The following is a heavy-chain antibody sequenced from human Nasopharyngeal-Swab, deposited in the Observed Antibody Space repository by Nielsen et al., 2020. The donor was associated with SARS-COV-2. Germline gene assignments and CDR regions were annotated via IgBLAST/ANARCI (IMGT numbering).Heavy chain of an antibody. CDR2: INTNTGNP. V-gene: IGHV7-4-1*02. D-gene: IGHD2-15*01. CDR1: GYTFTSYA. J-gene: IGHJ5*02. Sequence: ASVKVSCKASGYTFTSYAMNWVRQAPGQGLEWMGWINTNTGNPTYAQGFTGRFVFSLDTSVSTACLQISSLKAEDTAVYYCARERRLGYCSGGSCYYAWFDPWGQGTLVTSPQ. CDR3: ARERRLGYCSGGSCYYAWFDP.